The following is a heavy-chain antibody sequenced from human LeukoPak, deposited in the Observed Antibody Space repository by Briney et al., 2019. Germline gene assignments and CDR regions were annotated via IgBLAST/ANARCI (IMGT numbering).Heavy chain of an antibody. D-gene: IGHD6-19*01. CDR2: INPNRCGT. Sequence: ASVKVSCKASGYTFTGYYMHWVRQAPGQGLEWMGWINPNRCGTNYAQKFQGRVTMTRDTSISTAYMELSRLRSDDTAVYYCARTMVAGSNSGFDYWGQGTLVTVSS. J-gene: IGHJ4*02. CDR3: ARTMVAGSNSGFDY. V-gene: IGHV1-2*02. CDR1: GYTFTGYY.